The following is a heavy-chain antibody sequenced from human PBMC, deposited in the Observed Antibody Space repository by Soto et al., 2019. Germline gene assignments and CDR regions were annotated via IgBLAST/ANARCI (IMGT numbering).Heavy chain of an antibody. CDR2: ISGNGGRT. D-gene: IGHD1-26*01. V-gene: IGHV3-23*01. CDR1: GFTFSSYA. CDR3: AKGSRRSYFVFDI. J-gene: IGHJ3*02. Sequence: EEQLLESGGSLLQPGGSLRLSCAASGFTFSSYAMSWVRQAAGKGLEWVSTISGNGGRTYYADSVKGRFTISRDNSKNTLYLQMNSLRAEDTAVYYCAKGSRRSYFVFDIWGQGTMVTVSS.